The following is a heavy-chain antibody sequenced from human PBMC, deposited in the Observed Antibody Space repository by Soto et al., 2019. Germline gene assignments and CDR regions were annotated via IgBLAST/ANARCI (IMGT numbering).Heavy chain of an antibody. V-gene: IGHV5-51*01. CDR3: IRHLQQRNNFSCP. D-gene: IGHD6-13*01. CDR1: GYSFANYW. Sequence: PGESLKSACQASGYSFANYWLAWVRQMPGKGLEWVGIIYPADSDTKYSPSFRGQVTISADKSISTAYLQWNSLKASDTAIYYCIRHLQQRNNFSCPWGQGTLVAVTS. J-gene: IGHJ5*02. CDR2: IYPADSDT.